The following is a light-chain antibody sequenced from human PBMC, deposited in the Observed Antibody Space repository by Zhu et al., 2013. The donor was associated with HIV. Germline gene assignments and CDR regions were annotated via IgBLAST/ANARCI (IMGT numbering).Light chain of an antibody. CDR3: QQYVNLPRT. CDR1: QSVPSTY. J-gene: IGKJ1*01. CDR2: ATS. V-gene: IGKV3-20*01. Sequence: EIVLAQSPGTLSLSPGERATFSCRASQSVPSTYFAWYQQKPGQAPRPLIYATSSRATGIPDRFSGSGSGTEFTLTISRLEPEDFAFYYCQQYVNLPRTFGQGTKVEIK.